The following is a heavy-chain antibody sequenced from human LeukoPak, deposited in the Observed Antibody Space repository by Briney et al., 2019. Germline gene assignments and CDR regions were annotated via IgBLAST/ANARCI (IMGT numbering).Heavy chain of an antibody. V-gene: IGHV3-30*02. J-gene: IGHJ5*02. CDR2: IRYDGSNK. CDR1: GFTFRNCA. D-gene: IGHD6-13*01. Sequence: GGSLRLSCAASGFTFRNCAMSWVRQAPGKGLEWVAFIRYDGSNKYYADSVKGRFTISRDNLKSMLYLQMNSLRTDDTGLYFCAKDREEQLVRGWFDPWGQGTLVTVSS. CDR3: AKDREEQLVRGWFDP.